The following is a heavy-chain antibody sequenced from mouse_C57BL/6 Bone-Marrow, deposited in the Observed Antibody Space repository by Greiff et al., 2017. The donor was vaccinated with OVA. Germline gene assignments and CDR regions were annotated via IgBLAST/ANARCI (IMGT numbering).Heavy chain of an antibody. CDR2: ISDGGSYT. Sequence: EVKVVESGGGLVKPGGSLKLSCEASGFTFSSYAMSWVRQTPEKRLEWVATISDGGSYTYYPDNVKGRATISRDNAKNNLYLQMRHLKSEDTAMYYCARSTTPLFYGNMDYWGQGTSGTVSS. V-gene: IGHV5-4*03. D-gene: IGHD2-1*01. CDR3: ARSTTPLFYGNMDY. J-gene: IGHJ4*01. CDR1: GFTFSSYA.